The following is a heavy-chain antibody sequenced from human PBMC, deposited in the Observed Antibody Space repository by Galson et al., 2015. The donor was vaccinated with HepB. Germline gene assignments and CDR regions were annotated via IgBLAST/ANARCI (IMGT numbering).Heavy chain of an antibody. CDR2: IRSKTNTYAT. Sequence: LRLSCAVSGFTFSGSAIHWVRQASVKGLEWVGRIRSKTNTYATAYGESVKGRFTISRDDSRNTAYLQTNSLKTEDTAVYYCMSYRDDYLRGGDWGQGTLVTVSS. J-gene: IGHJ4*02. V-gene: IGHV3-73*01. CDR1: GFTFSGSA. CDR3: MSYRDDYLRGGD. D-gene: IGHD5-12*01.